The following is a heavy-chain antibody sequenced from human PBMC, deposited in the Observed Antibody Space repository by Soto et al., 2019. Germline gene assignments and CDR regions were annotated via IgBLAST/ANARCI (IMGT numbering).Heavy chain of an antibody. CDR2: IDLDIGDT. CDR3: GLEPTETAGFDY. V-gene: IGHV1-2*02. Sequence: QVQMVHSGAEVKKPGASVKVSCKASEHTFTGHHMHWVRQAPGQGLDWMGLIDLDIGDTDYAQKMQGRVTSTSDKSITTACMGLRGLRSDDTTVYYCGLEPTETAGFDYWCHGTLLTLSS. J-gene: IGHJ4*01. CDR1: EHTFTGHH. D-gene: IGHD2-21*02.